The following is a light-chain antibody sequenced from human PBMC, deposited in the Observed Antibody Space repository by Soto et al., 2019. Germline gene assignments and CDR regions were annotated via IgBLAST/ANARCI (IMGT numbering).Light chain of an antibody. Sequence: DIQVTQSPSSLSASVGDRVTITCRASRAINNYLNWYQQKPGKAPNLLIYAASNLQSGVASRFSGSGSGTDFTLTISGLQPDDFATYYCQQTYGIPRTFGQGTKLEIK. CDR1: RAINNY. J-gene: IGKJ2*01. V-gene: IGKV1-39*01. CDR3: QQTYGIPRT. CDR2: AAS.